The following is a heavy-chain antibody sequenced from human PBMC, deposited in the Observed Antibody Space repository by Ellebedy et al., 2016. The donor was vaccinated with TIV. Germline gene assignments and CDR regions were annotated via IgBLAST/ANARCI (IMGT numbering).Heavy chain of an antibody. CDR2: INWNGGST. V-gene: IGHV3-20*04. D-gene: IGHD4-11*01. CDR1: GFTFDDYG. CDR3: ARVGHSNYEFDY. J-gene: IGHJ4*02. Sequence: GESLKISXAASGFTFDDYGMSWVRQAPGKGLEWVSGINWNGGSTGYADSVKGRFTISRDNAKNSLYLQMNSLRAEDTAVYYCARVGHSNYEFDYWGQGTLVTVSS.